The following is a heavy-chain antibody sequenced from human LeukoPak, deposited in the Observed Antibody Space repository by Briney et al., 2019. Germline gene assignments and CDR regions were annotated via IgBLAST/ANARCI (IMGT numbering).Heavy chain of an antibody. J-gene: IGHJ4*02. CDR3: ARGGPEWPLDY. CDR2: IWYDGSNK. V-gene: IGHV3-33*01. Sequence: PGGSLRLSCAASRFSFSTYVMLWVRQAPGKGLEWVAVIWYDGSNKYYADSVKGRFTISRDNSKNTLYLQMNSLRVEDTAVYYCARGGPEWPLDYWGQGTLVTVST. D-gene: IGHD3-3*01. CDR1: RFSFSTYV.